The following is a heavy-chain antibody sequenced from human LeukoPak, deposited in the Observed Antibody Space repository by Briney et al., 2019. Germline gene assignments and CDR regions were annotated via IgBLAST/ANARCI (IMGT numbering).Heavy chain of an antibody. D-gene: IGHD6-13*01. CDR2: INPDGGST. CDR3: TRGQQLVGD. CDR1: GFTFSSYW. V-gene: IGHV3-74*01. J-gene: IGHJ4*02. Sequence: GGSLRLSCAASGFTFSSYWMHWFRQAPGKGLVWVSRINPDGGSTAYADSVKGRFTISRDDAKNTLYLQMNSLRVEDTAVYYCTRGQQLVGDWGQGTLVTVSS.